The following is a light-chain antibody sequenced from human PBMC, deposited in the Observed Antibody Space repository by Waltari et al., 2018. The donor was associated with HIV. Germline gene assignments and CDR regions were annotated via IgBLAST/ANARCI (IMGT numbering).Light chain of an antibody. J-gene: IGLJ2*01. V-gene: IGLV1-44*01. CDR1: RSNIGSNP. CDR2: DNN. Sequence: QSVLTQPPSASGTPGQRVTISCSGRRSNIGSNPVSWYQQLPGTAPKLRISDNNQRPSGVPDRFSGSKSGTSASLATSGLQSEDEGDYFCAAWDDSLNGLFGGGTKLTV. CDR3: AAWDDSLNGL.